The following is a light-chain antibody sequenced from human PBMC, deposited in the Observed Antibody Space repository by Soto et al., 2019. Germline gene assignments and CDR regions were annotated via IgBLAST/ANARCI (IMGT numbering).Light chain of an antibody. CDR3: QQYDNSPYT. Sequence: EIVLTQSPGTLSLSPGERATLSCRASQSVSSNYLAWYQQKPGQAPRLFIYGASSRATGIPDRVSGSGSGTDFTLTINRLEPEDFAVYYCQQYDNSPYTFGQGTKLEIK. CDR2: GAS. V-gene: IGKV3-20*01. J-gene: IGKJ2*01. CDR1: QSVSSNY.